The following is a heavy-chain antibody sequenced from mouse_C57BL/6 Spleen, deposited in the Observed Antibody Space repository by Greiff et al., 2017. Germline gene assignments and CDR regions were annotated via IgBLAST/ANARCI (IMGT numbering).Heavy chain of an antibody. V-gene: IGHV1-80*01. J-gene: IGHJ4*01. CDR2: IYPGDGDT. CDR1: GYAFSSYW. Sequence: QVQLQQSGAELVKPGASVKISCKASGYAFSSYWMTWVQQRPGKGLEWIGQIYPGDGDTNYNGKFKGEATLTADKSSSTVYMQLSSLTSEDSAVCYCARGDHQRAMDYWGQGTSVTVSA. CDR3: ARGDHQRAMDY.